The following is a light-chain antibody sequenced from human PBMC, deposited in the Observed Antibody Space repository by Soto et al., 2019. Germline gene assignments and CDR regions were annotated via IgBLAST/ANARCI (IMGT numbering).Light chain of an antibody. J-gene: IGKJ5*01. CDR1: QSISSW. V-gene: IGKV1-5*03. CDR3: QQYNSYPIT. Sequence: DTQMTQFPSTLSASLGDRVTITCRASQSISSWLAWYQQKPGKVPNLLMYKASSLESGVPSRFSGSGSGTEFTLTINNLQPDDFGTYYCQQYNSYPITVGEGTRLEIK. CDR2: KAS.